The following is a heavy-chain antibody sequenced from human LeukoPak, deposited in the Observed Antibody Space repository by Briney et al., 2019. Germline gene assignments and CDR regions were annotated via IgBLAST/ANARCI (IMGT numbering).Heavy chain of an antibody. CDR1: GFTFSTYW. J-gene: IGHJ4*02. CDR2: IKQDGSEK. CDR3: ARVSSGWFPLFHY. Sequence: GGSLRLSCAASGFTFSTYWMSWVRQPPGKWLEWVANIKQDGSEKYYVDSVKGRFTISRDNAKNSLYLQMNSLRAEDTAIYYCARVSSGWFPLFHYWGQGTLVTVSS. D-gene: IGHD6-19*01. V-gene: IGHV3-7*03.